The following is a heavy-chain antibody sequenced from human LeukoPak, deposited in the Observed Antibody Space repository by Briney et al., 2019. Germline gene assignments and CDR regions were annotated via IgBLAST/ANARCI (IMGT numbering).Heavy chain of an antibody. J-gene: IGHJ4*02. CDR2: ISYDGSNK. CDR3: ARDKGSYDYVWGSYRPCYFDY. CDR1: GFTFSSYA. V-gene: IGHV3-30-3*01. Sequence: GGSLRLSCAASGFTFSSYAMSWVRQAPGKGLEWVAVISYDGSNKYYADSVKGRFTISRDNSKNTLYLQMNSLRAEDTAVYYCARDKGSYDYVWGSYRPCYFDYWGQGTLVTVSS. D-gene: IGHD3-16*02.